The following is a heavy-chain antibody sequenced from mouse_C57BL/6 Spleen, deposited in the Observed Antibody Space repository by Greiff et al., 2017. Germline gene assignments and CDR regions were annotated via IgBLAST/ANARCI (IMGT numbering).Heavy chain of an antibody. CDR2: IYPGSGST. Sequence: QVQLQQPGAELVKPGASVKMSCKASGYTFTSYWITWVKQRPGQGLEWIGDIYPGSGSTNYNETFKSKATLTVDTSSSTAYMQLSSLTSEDSAVYYCARSGDYYGSSYSWFADWGQGTLVTVSA. CDR3: ARSGDYYGSSYSWFAD. J-gene: IGHJ3*01. D-gene: IGHD1-1*01. CDR1: GYTFTSYW. V-gene: IGHV1-55*01.